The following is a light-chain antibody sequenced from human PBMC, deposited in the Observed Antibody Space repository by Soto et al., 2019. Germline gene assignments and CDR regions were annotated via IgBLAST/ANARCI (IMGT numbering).Light chain of an antibody. CDR2: EVS. V-gene: IGLV2-8*01. CDR1: SSDVGGYNY. Sequence: SVLTQPPSSSGSPGQSVTISCTGTSSDVGGYNYVSWYQQHPGKAPKLMIYEVSKRPSGVPDRFSGSKSGNTASLTVSGLQAEDEADYYCSSYAGSHVFGTGTKVTVL. J-gene: IGLJ1*01. CDR3: SSYAGSHV.